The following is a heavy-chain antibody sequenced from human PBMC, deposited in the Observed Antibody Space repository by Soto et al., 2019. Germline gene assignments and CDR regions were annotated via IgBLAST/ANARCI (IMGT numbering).Heavy chain of an antibody. J-gene: IGHJ6*02. Sequence: ASVKVSFKASGGTFSSYAISRVRQAPGQGLEWMGWINPNSGGTNYAQKFQGWVTMTRDTSISTAYMELSRLRSDDTAVYYCARDPRYYYDSSGYYYEGYYYYGMDVWGQGTTVTVSS. V-gene: IGHV1-2*04. CDR3: ARDPRYYYDSSGYYYEGYYYYGMDV. CDR2: INPNSGGT. CDR1: GGTFSSYA. D-gene: IGHD3-22*01.